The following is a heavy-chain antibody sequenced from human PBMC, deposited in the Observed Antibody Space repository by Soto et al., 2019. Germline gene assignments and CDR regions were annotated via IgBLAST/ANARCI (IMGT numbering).Heavy chain of an antibody. D-gene: IGHD3-10*01. V-gene: IGHV1-69*02. Sequence: QVQLVQSGAEVKKPGSSVRVSCKASGDTFTFYSINWVRQAPGLGLEWMGRIYPILSMSHYAQRFQGRVTMTADKSTSTAYMEVSSLRSEDTAMYYCASSYGSGYRAFDYWGQGALVTVSS. CDR1: GDTFTFYS. CDR2: IYPILSMS. CDR3: ASSYGSGYRAFDY. J-gene: IGHJ4*02.